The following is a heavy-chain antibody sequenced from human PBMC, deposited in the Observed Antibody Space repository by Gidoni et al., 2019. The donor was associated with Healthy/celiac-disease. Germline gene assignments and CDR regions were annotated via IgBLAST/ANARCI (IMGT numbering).Heavy chain of an antibody. D-gene: IGHD2-2*01. CDR3: ASSVVVPAGSGWYADY. CDR1: GFTFSSYS. CDR2: ISSSSSYI. J-gene: IGHJ4*02. Sequence: EVQLVESGGGLVKPGGSLRLSCAASGFTFSSYSMNWVRQAPGKGLEWVSSISSSSSYIYYADSVKGRFTISRDNAKNSLYLQMNSLRAEDTAVYYCASSVVVPAGSGWYADYWGQGTLVTVSS. V-gene: IGHV3-21*01.